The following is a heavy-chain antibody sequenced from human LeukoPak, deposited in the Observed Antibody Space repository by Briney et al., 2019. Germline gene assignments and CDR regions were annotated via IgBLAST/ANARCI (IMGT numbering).Heavy chain of an antibody. Sequence: ASGPTLVNPTQTLTLTCDFSGFSLTTDGTCVSWIRQPPGKALEWLALIDWHDDKYYNTSLKTRPSISKDASRNQVVLTMTAVDPVDTGRYYCARTHSGDYPDYWGRGTLVTVSP. D-gene: IGHD4-17*01. CDR2: IDWHDDK. V-gene: IGHV2-70*01. CDR1: GFSLTTDGTC. J-gene: IGHJ4*02. CDR3: ARTHSGDYPDY.